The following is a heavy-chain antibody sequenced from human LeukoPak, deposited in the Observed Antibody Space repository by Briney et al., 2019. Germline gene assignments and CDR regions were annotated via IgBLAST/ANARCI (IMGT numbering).Heavy chain of an antibody. CDR1: GRSISSYY. J-gene: IGHJ4*02. V-gene: IGHV4-59*01. Sequence: PSETLSLTCTVSGRSISSYYCSWVRQPPGKGLEWIGYIHYSGNTNYNPSLKSRVTISVDTSKNQLSLKLPSVTAADTAVYYCARNDHGANSDYWGQGTLVTVSS. CDR3: ARNDHGANSDY. D-gene: IGHD4/OR15-4a*01. CDR2: IHYSGNT.